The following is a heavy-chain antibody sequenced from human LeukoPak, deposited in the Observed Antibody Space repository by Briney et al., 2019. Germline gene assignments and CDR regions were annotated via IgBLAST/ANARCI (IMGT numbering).Heavy chain of an antibody. D-gene: IGHD3-10*01. V-gene: IGHV3-53*01. CDR3: ASGSGVYMFFDC. J-gene: IGHJ4*02. CDR1: GFTVSANY. Sequence: KAGGSLRLSCAASGFTVSANYMSWVRQAPGKGLEWVSVMYRDGTTYYTESVKGRFTLSRDYSRSTLYLQMNSLRAEDTAVYYCASGSGVYMFFDCWGQGTLVTVSS. CDR2: MYRDGTT.